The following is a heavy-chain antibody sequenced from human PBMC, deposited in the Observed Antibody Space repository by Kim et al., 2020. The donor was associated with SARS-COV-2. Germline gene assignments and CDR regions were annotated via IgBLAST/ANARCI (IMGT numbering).Heavy chain of an antibody. D-gene: IGHD3-9*01. Sequence: GGSLRLSCAASGFTFSSYAMSWVRQAPGKGLEWVSAISGSGGSTYYADSVKGRFTISRDNSKNTLYLQMNSLRAEDTAVYYCAKDYDILTGYFNYYDSTGPYGMDVWGQGTTVTVSS. CDR3: AKDYDILTGYFNYYDSTGPYGMDV. CDR1: GFTFSSYA. CDR2: ISGSGGST. V-gene: IGHV3-23*01. J-gene: IGHJ6*02.